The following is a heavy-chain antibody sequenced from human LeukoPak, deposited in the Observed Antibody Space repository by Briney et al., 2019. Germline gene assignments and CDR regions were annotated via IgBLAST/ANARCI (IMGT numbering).Heavy chain of an antibody. CDR1: GFTFDDYC. CDR3: ARDSSGDAFDI. CDR2: INWNGGST. Sequence: GSLRLSCSASGFTFDDYCMSWVRQAPGKGLEWVSGINWNGGSTGYADSVKGRFTISRDNAKNSLYLQMNSLRAEDTALYHCARDSSGDAFDIWGQGTMVTVSS. D-gene: IGHD6-19*01. J-gene: IGHJ3*02. V-gene: IGHV3-20*01.